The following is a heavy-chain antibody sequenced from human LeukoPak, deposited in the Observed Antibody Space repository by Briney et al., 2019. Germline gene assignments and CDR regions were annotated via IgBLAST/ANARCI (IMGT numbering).Heavy chain of an antibody. CDR3: ARGGLTIAEATTSWYLDY. J-gene: IGHJ4*02. CDR1: GFTFSTYG. D-gene: IGHD1-26*01. Sequence: GRSLRLSFAASGFTFSTYGMHWVRQAQGKGLEWVALTWYDGSNKNYADSVKGRFTISRDNSKNTLYLQMNSLRGEDTAVYYCARGGLTIAEATTSWYLDYWGQGTLVTVSS. V-gene: IGHV3-33*01. CDR2: TWYDGSNK.